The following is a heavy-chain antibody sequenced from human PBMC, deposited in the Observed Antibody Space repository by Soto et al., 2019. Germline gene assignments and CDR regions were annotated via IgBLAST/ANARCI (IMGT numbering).Heavy chain of an antibody. CDR1: GFTFSSYG. CDR3: AKDPNEYSRSWEEFDY. CDR2: ISYDGSNK. D-gene: IGHD6-13*01. Sequence: SLRVSCAPAGFTFSSYGMHWVRKAPGRGLERVAVISYDGSNKYFADSVKGRFTISRDNSTNTLYLKMNSLRAEDTAVYYCAKDPNEYSRSWEEFDYWGQGTLATVSS. V-gene: IGHV3-30*18. J-gene: IGHJ4*02.